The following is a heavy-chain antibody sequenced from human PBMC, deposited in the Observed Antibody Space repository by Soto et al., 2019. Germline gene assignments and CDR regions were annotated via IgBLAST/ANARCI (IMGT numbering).Heavy chain of an antibody. CDR2: INHSGST. CDR3: ARSMGPCGFDY. V-gene: IGHV4-34*01. J-gene: IGHJ4*02. CDR1: GGSFSGYY. Sequence: QVQLQQWGAGLLKPSETLSLTCAVYGGSFSGYYWSWIRQPPGKGLEWIGEINHSGSTNYNQSLKGRLPIAVDAPRSQFSLKLSSVAAADTAVYYCARSMGPCGFDYWGQGTLVTVSS.